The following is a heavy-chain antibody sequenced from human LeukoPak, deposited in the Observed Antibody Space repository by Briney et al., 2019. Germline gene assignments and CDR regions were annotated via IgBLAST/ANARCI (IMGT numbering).Heavy chain of an antibody. Sequence: GGSLRLSCAASGFTFSSYAMHWVRQAPGKGLEWVAVISYDGSNKYYADSVKGRFTISRDNSKNTLYLQMNSLRAEDTAVYYCARDQELKAAAGSPGYWGQGTLVTVSS. CDR1: GFTFSSYA. J-gene: IGHJ4*02. CDR2: ISYDGSNK. V-gene: IGHV3-30-3*01. D-gene: IGHD6-13*01. CDR3: ARDQELKAAAGSPGY.